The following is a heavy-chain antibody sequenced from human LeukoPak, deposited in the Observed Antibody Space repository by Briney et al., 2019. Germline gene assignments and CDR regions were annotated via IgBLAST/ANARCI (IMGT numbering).Heavy chain of an antibody. CDR2: IIPIFGTA. CDR1: GYTFTGYY. V-gene: IGHV1-69*13. D-gene: IGHD1-26*01. J-gene: IGHJ4*02. Sequence: SVKVSCKASGYTFTGYYMHWVRQAPGQGLEWMGGIIPIFGTANYAQKFQGRVTITADESTSTAYMELSSLRSEDTAVYYCARDRYSGSFDYWGQGTLVTVSS. CDR3: ARDRYSGSFDY.